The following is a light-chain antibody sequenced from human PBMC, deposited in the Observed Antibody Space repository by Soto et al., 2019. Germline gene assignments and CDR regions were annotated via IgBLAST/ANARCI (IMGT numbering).Light chain of an antibody. CDR1: QRVSSSY. CDR3: QQYGSSQWT. V-gene: IGKV3-20*01. J-gene: IGKJ1*01. Sequence: IVLTKCPATLSLSPGERATLSCRASQRVSSSYLAWYQQKPGQAPRLLIYGASNRATGIPDRFSGSGSGTDSTLTIIRLEPEDFAVYYCQQYGSSQWTFGQGTKVDFK. CDR2: GAS.